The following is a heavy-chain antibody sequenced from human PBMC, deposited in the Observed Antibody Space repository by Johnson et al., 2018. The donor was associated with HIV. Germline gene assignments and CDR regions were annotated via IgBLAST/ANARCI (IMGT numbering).Heavy chain of an antibody. Sequence: QVQLVESGGGVVQPGGSLRLSCAASGFTFSSYGMHWVRQAPGKGLEWVAFIRYDGSNKYFADSVKGRFTISRDNSKNMLYLQMNSLRAEDTAVFYCAKIVATSDDVFDIWGQGTKVTVSS. CDR2: IRYDGSNK. V-gene: IGHV3-30*02. D-gene: IGHD5-12*01. J-gene: IGHJ3*02. CDR1: GFTFSSYG. CDR3: AKIVATSDDVFDI.